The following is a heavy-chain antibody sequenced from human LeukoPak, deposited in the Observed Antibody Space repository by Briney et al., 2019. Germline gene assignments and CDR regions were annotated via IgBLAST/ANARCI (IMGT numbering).Heavy chain of an antibody. Sequence: ASVKVSCKASGYTFTGYYMHWVRQAPGQGLEWMGWINPNSGGTNYAQKFQGRVTMTRDTSVSTAYMELSRLRSDDTAVYYCARVGAVAGTFHWFGPWGPGTLVTVSS. CDR3: ARVGAVAGTFHWFGP. CDR1: GYTFTGYY. CDR2: INPNSGGT. D-gene: IGHD6-19*01. J-gene: IGHJ5*02. V-gene: IGHV1-2*02.